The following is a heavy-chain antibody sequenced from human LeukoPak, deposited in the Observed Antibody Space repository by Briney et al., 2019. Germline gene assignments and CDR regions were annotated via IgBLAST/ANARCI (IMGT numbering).Heavy chain of an antibody. Sequence: GGSLRLSCAASGFTFSSYWMSWVRQAPGKGLVWVANIKRDGSEKYYVDSVKGRFTISRDNAKNSLYLQMNSLRDEDTAVYYCGSKIGAADFDYWGQGTLVTVSS. CDR2: IKRDGSEK. V-gene: IGHV3-7*01. CDR1: GFTFSSYW. D-gene: IGHD6-13*01. CDR3: GSKIGAADFDY. J-gene: IGHJ4*02.